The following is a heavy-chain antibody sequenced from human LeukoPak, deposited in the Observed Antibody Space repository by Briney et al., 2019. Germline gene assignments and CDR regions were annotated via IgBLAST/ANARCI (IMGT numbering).Heavy chain of an antibody. D-gene: IGHD2-15*01. CDR1: GGSISYYY. CDR2: IYYNGST. CDR3: ARKGGHFDY. J-gene: IGHJ4*02. V-gene: IGHV4-59*01. Sequence: SETPSLTCTVSGGSISYYYWSWLRQSPGKGLEWIGYIYYNGSTNYNPSLKSRVTISVDMSKNQFSLKVTSVTAADTAIYYCARKGGHFDYWGQGTLVTVSS.